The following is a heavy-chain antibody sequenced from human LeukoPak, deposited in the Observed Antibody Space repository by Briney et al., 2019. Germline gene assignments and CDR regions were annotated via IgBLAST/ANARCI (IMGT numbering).Heavy chain of an antibody. V-gene: IGHV3-21*01. Sequence: GGSLRLSCAASGFALSDYAINWVRQAPGKGLEWVSSISSSSSYIYYADSVKGRFTISRDNAKNSLYLQMNSLRAEDTAVYYCARDMYSSVYYMDVWGKGTTVTVSS. CDR1: GFALSDYA. J-gene: IGHJ6*03. CDR3: ARDMYSSVYYMDV. CDR2: ISSSSSYI. D-gene: IGHD6-19*01.